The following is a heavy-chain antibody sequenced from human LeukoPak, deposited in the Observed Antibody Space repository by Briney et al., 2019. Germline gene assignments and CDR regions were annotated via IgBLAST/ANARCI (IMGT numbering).Heavy chain of an antibody. J-gene: IGHJ1*01. Sequence: PGGSLRLSCAASGFTFSIYSMNWVRQAPGKGLEWVSSISGSSNNIYYADSVKGRFTISRDNAKNSLYLQMNNLRAEDTAVYYCARSGGLYTSTWYFHRWGQGTLVTVSS. D-gene: IGHD6-13*01. V-gene: IGHV3-21*01. CDR2: ISGSSNNI. CDR1: GFTFSIYS. CDR3: ARSGGLYTSTWYFHR.